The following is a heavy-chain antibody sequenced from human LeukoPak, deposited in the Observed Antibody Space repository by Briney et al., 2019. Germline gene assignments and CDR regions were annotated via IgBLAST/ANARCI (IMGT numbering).Heavy chain of an antibody. CDR1: GGSFSGYY. J-gene: IGHJ3*02. D-gene: IGHD6-13*01. Sequence: PSETLSLTCAVYGGSFSGYYWSWIRQPPGKGLEWIGEINHSGSTNYNPSLKSRVTISVDTSKSQFSLHLNSVTPEDTAVYYCARGGYSSSRHAFDIWGQGTMVTVSS. CDR2: INHSGST. V-gene: IGHV4-34*01. CDR3: ARGGYSSSRHAFDI.